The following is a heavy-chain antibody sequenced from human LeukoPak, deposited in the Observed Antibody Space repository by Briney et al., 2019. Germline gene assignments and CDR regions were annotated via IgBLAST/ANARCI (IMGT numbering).Heavy chain of an antibody. V-gene: IGHV4-4*07. CDR2: IYTSGST. Sequence: PSETLSLTCTVSGGSISSYYWSWIRQPAGKGLEWIGRIYTSGSTNYNPSLKSRVTMSVDTSKNQFSLKLSSVTAADTAVYYCAGSFGTDSSGYQRDLSVDPWGRGTLVTVSS. CDR1: GGSISSYY. D-gene: IGHD3-22*01. J-gene: IGHJ5*02. CDR3: AGSFGTDSSGYQRDLSVDP.